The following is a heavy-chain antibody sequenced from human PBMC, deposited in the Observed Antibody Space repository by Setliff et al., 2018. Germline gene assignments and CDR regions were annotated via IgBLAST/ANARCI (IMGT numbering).Heavy chain of an antibody. Sequence: SETLSLTCTVSGDSISSGSYYWTWIRQPAGKGLEWIGHFHTSGSTNYNPSLKSRVTISVDTSKNQFSLKLSSVTAADTAVYYCARDQYNFWSGYFYESSWFDPWGQGTLVTVSS. D-gene: IGHD3-3*01. V-gene: IGHV4-61*09. J-gene: IGHJ5*02. CDR2: FHTSGST. CDR3: ARDQYNFWSGYFYESSWFDP. CDR1: GDSISSGSYY.